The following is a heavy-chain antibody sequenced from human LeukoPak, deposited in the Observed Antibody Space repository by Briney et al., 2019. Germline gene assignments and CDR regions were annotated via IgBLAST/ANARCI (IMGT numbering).Heavy chain of an antibody. CDR3: ARITIFGVVSRGYYYYGMDV. D-gene: IGHD3-3*01. V-gene: IGHV4-34*01. Sequence: SETLSLTCAVYGGSFSGYYWSWIRQPPGKGLEWIGEINHSGSTNYNPSLKSRVTISVDTSKNQFSLKLSSVTDADTAVYYCARITIFGVVSRGYYYYGMDVWGQGTTVTVSS. CDR1: GGSFSGYY. CDR2: INHSGST. J-gene: IGHJ6*02.